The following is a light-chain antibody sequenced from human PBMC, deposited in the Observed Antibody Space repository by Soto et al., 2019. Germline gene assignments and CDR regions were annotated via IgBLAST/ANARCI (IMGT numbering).Light chain of an antibody. Sequence: TQSPSTLSASVGARVTITCRASQSVGRSYLAWYLPKPGQAPRILIYGASRRATGIPDRFSGSASGTDFTLTISRLEPEDVAVYFCQQYSDLPVTFGQGTRLEIK. CDR3: QQYSDLPVT. CDR1: QSVGRSY. V-gene: IGKV3-20*01. CDR2: GAS. J-gene: IGKJ5*01.